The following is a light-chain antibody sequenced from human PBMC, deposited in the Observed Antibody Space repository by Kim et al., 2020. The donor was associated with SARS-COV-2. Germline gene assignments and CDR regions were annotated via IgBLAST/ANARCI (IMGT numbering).Light chain of an antibody. Sequence: ELTQPPSASGTPGQRVTISCSRSSSNIGNNYVYWYQQFPGTAPKLLIYRNNERPSGVPDRFSGSRSATSASLAISGLRSEDEADYYCAAWDDSLGVWAFGGGTKVTVL. CDR3: AAWDDSLGVWA. J-gene: IGLJ3*02. CDR1: SSNIGNNY. V-gene: IGLV1-47*01. CDR2: RNN.